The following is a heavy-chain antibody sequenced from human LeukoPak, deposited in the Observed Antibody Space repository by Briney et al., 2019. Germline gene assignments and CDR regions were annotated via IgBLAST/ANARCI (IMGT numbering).Heavy chain of an antibody. CDR1: GGSISSGSYY. V-gene: IGHV4-61*02. CDR3: ASVPAVAGRDY. CDR2: IYTSGST. Sequence: SQTLSLTCTVSGGSISSGSYYWSWIRQPAGKGLEWIGRIYTSGSTNYNPSLKSRVTISVDTSKNQFSLKLSSVTAADTAVYYCASVPAVAGRDYWGQGTLVTVSS. D-gene: IGHD6-19*01. J-gene: IGHJ4*02.